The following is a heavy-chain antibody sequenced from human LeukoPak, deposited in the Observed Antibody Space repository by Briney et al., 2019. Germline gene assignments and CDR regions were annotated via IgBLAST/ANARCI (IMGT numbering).Heavy chain of an antibody. CDR2: INPNSGGT. D-gene: IGHD2-2*01. V-gene: IGHV1-2*04. J-gene: IGHJ5*02. Sequence: GASVKVSCKASGYTFTGYYMHWVRQAPGRGLEWMGWINPNSGGTNYAQKFQGWVTMTRDTSISTAYMELSRLRSDDTAVYYCARVGYCSSTSCYDWFDPWGQGTLVTVSS. CDR1: GYTFTGYY. CDR3: ARVGYCSSTSCYDWFDP.